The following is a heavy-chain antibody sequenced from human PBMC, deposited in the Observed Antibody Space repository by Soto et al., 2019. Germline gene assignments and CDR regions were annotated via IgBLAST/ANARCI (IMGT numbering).Heavy chain of an antibody. V-gene: IGHV3-9*01. CDR3: AKGPGLVATSGSPDS. CDR2: ISWNSASI. Sequence: SGGSLRLSCAASGFTFDDFAMHWVRQPPGKGLEWVSGISWNSASIVYADSVKGRFTISRDNAKNSLYLQLDSLGVEDTAFYYCAKGPGLVATSGSPDSCGQGTLVTVSS. D-gene: IGHD1-26*01. J-gene: IGHJ4*02. CDR1: GFTFDDFA.